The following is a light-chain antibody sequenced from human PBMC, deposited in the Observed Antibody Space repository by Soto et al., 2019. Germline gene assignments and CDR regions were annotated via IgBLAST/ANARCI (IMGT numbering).Light chain of an antibody. CDR2: AAS. V-gene: IGKV1-39*01. J-gene: IGKJ5*01. CDR3: QKSYSTPSIT. Sequence: DIQMTQSPSSLSASVGDRVTITCRASQSISSYLNWYQQKPGKAPKLLIYAASSLQSGVPSRFSGSVSGTDFTLPISSLQPEDFATYYCQKSYSTPSITFGQGTRLEIK. CDR1: QSISSY.